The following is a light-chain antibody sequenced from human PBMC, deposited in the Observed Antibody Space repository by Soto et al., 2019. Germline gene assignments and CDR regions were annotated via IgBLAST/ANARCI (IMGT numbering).Light chain of an antibody. CDR1: SSDVGSYNL. V-gene: IGLV2-23*02. Sequence: QSVLTQPASVSGSPGQSITISCTGTSSDVGSYNLGSWYQQHPGKAPKLMLYEVSKRPSGVSNRFSGSKSGNTASLTISGLQAADEADYFCCSYAGSSLYVFGTGTKLTVL. CDR3: CSYAGSSLYV. CDR2: EVS. J-gene: IGLJ1*01.